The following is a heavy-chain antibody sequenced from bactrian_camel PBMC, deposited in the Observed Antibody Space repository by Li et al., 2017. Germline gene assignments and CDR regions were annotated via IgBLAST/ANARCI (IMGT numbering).Heavy chain of an antibody. Sequence: HVQLVESGGGLVQPGGSLRLSCVAPASIYNSNCMGWFRQAPGKEREGVASIFTGGASTHYADSVKGRFTISQDRAKNTLYLQMNSVKPEDTAMYYCALQTSPYCAGDLLESGYNYWGQGTQVTVS. CDR3: ALQTSPYCAGDLLESGYNY. CDR1: ASIYNSNC. D-gene: IGHD1*01. CDR2: IFTGGAST. J-gene: IGHJ4*01. V-gene: IGHV3S54*01.